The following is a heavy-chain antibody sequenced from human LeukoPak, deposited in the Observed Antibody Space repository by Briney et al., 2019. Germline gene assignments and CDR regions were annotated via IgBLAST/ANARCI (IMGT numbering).Heavy chain of an antibody. Sequence: ETLSLTCTVSGYSISSGYYWGWIRQPPGKGLEWVSVIYSGGSTYYADSVKGRFTISRDNSKNTLYLQMNSLRAEDTAVYYCASPGVRYFDWLSTWGQGTLVTVSS. J-gene: IGHJ4*02. CDR3: ASPGVRYFDWLST. D-gene: IGHD3-9*01. CDR2: IYSGGST. V-gene: IGHV3-53*01. CDR1: GYSISSGYY.